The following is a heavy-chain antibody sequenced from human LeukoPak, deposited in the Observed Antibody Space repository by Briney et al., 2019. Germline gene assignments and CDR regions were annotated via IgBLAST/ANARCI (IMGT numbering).Heavy chain of an antibody. J-gene: IGHJ4*02. CDR2: VYYSGST. CDR1: GGSISSYY. CDR3: ARGVYIAAAQYGY. D-gene: IGHD6-13*01. Sequence: PSETLSLTCTVSGGSISSYYWSWIRQPPGKRLEWIGYVYYSGSTNYNPSLKSRVTISVDTSKNQFSLNLSSVTAADTAVYYCARGVYIAAAQYGYWGQGTLVTVSS. V-gene: IGHV4-59*01.